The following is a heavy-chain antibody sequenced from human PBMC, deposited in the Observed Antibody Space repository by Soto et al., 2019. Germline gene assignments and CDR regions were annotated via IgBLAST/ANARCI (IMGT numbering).Heavy chain of an antibody. D-gene: IGHD1-1*01. CDR2: INPDGSVG. CDR3: APWSGDDINN. J-gene: IGHJ4*02. V-gene: IGHV3-7*03. CDR1: GFTFSTYW. Sequence: EVQLLGSGGGLVQPGGSLRLSCVASGFTFSTYWMNWVRQAPGMGLEWVANINPDGSVGTCVDSVKGRFTTSRDNAKNTLYMHMNTLRTDDAAVHFCAPWSGDDINNWCQGILYPISS.